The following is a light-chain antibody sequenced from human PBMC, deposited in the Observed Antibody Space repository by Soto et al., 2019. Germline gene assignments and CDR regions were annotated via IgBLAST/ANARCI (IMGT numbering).Light chain of an antibody. CDR2: AVR. CDR1: SSDVGGYNY. CDR3: SSYTTSSTRLYV. V-gene: IGLV2-14*01. Sequence: QSALTQPASVSGSPGQSITISCTGTSSDVGGYNYVSWYQQHPGKAPKLMIYAVRNRPSGVSTRVSGSKSGTTASLTISGLQAEDEADYHCSSYTTSSTRLYVFGTGTKVTVL. J-gene: IGLJ1*01.